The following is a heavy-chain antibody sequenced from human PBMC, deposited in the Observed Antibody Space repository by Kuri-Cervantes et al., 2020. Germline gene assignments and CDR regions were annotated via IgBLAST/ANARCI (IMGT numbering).Heavy chain of an antibody. D-gene: IGHD1-26*01. CDR3: VRDPSLVGSASYFDD. J-gene: IGHJ4*02. CDR1: GFPFTDHA. Sequence: GESLKIPCAASGFPFTDHAMHWVRQAPGKGLEWVAVTSYEGNNKFYADPVKGQYTIHRDNSKNILDLQMDTLTLEDTAVYFCVRDPSLVGSASYFDDWGQGTLVTVSS. CDR2: TSYEGNNK. V-gene: IGHV3-30-3*01.